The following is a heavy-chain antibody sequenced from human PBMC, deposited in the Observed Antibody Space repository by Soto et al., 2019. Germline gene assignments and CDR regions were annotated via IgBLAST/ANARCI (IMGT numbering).Heavy chain of an antibody. CDR2: IYSSGST. D-gene: IGHD3-9*01. V-gene: IGHV4-61*08. Sequence: QVQLQESGPGLVKPSETLSLTATVSGASISSTGFYWSWIRQPPGKGLEWIGYIYSSGSTTYNSSLKSRVTISLDTSNNQVSLNLTSVTAADTAMYYCARTTGSRSLDVWGHWTMVSVSS. CDR3: ARTTGSRSLDV. CDR1: GASISSTGFY. J-gene: IGHJ3*01.